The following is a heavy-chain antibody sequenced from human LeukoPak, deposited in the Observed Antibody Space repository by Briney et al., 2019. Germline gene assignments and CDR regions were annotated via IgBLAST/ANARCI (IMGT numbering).Heavy chain of an antibody. CDR2: IYYSGST. CDR3: ARDLSYYDFWSGYQNWFDP. D-gene: IGHD3-3*01. J-gene: IGHJ5*02. Sequence: SETLSLTCTVSGGSISSYYWSWIRQPPGKGLEWIGYIYYSGSTNYNPSLKSRVTISVDTSKNQFSLKLSSVTAADTAVYYCARDLSYYDFWSGYQNWFDPWGQGTLVTVSS. CDR1: GGSISSYY. V-gene: IGHV4-59*01.